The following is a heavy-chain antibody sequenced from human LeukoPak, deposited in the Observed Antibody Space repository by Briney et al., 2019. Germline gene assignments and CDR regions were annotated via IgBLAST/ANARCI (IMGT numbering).Heavy chain of an antibody. D-gene: IGHD3-22*01. CDR2: MYLSGTT. V-gene: IGHV4-4*02. Sequence: SGTLSLTCTVSGDSINSLDLWSWVRQPPGKGLEWVGEMYLSGTTHSNPSVKSRVTISIDKSKNQFFLNLSSVTAADTAVYYCAGLVGRYSSGLYYYYFDYWGQGTLVTVSS. J-gene: IGHJ4*02. CDR3: AGLVGRYSSGLYYYYFDY. CDR1: GDSINSLDL.